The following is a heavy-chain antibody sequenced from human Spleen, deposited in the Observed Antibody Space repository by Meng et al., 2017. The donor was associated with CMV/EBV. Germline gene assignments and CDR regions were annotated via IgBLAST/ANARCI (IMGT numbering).Heavy chain of an antibody. CDR3: ARVGYDSSGYYFSSYYFDY. D-gene: IGHD3-22*01. V-gene: IGHV4-59*13. CDR1: GGSISRFY. J-gene: IGHJ4*02. CDR2: IYFLGSS. Sequence: SETLSLTCTVSGGSISRFYWSWIRQPPGKGLEWIASIYFLGSSYYNPSLKRRVTISVDTSKNQFSLKLSSVTAADTAVYYCARVGYDSSGYYFSSYYFDYWGQGTLVTVS.